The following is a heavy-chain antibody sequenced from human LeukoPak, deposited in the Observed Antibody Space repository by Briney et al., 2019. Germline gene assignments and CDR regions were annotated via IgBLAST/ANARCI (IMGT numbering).Heavy chain of an antibody. V-gene: IGHV1-2*02. Sequence: ASVKVSCKASGYTFTGYYMHWVRQAPGQGLEWMGWINPNSGGTNYAQKFQGRVTMTRDTSISTAYMELSRLRSDDTAVYYCARANRNYYDSSGYRNWFDPWGQGTLVTVSS. CDR2: INPNSGGT. J-gene: IGHJ5*02. CDR3: ARANRNYYDSSGYRNWFDP. CDR1: GYTFTGYY. D-gene: IGHD3-22*01.